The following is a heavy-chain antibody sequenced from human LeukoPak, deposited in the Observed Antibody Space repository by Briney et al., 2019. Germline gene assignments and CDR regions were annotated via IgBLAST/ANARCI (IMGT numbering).Heavy chain of an antibody. CDR3: TRMTAGHDY. CDR2: INHSGYA. D-gene: IGHD2-21*02. CDR1: GVSFDDYY. Sequence: PSETLSLTCAVSGVSFDDYYWSWVRQTPGKGLEWIGEINHSGYANDSPSLKSRVTLSIDTSRKQFSLNLRSVTVADTGIYYCTRMTAGHDYWGQGTLVTVSS. V-gene: IGHV4-34*01. J-gene: IGHJ4*02.